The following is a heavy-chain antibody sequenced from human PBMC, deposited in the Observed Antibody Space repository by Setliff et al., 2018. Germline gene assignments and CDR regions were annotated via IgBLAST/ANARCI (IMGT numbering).Heavy chain of an antibody. Sequence: PSETLSLTCTVSGGSISSSSYYWGWIRQPPGKGLEWIGSIYYSGSTYYNPSLKSRVTISVDTSKNQFSLKLTSVTAADTAVYYCARRPRTVVGEEDYWGQGILVTVSS. D-gene: IGHD2-15*01. CDR1: GGSISSSSYY. CDR2: IYYSGST. CDR3: ARRPRTVVGEEDY. V-gene: IGHV4-39*01. J-gene: IGHJ4*02.